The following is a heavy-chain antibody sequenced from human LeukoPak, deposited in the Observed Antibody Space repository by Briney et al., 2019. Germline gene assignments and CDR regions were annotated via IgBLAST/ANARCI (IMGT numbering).Heavy chain of an antibody. J-gene: IGHJ3*02. CDR2: IYYSGST. CDR3: ARNGPAYYDSSGSRVGAFDI. CDR1: GGSISSYY. Sequence: SETLSLTCTVSGGSISSYYWSWIRQPPGKGLEWIGYIYYSGSTNYNPSLKSRVTISVDTSKNQFSLKLSSVTAADTAVYYCARNGPAYYDSSGSRVGAFDIWGQGTMVTVSS. D-gene: IGHD3-22*01. V-gene: IGHV4-59*01.